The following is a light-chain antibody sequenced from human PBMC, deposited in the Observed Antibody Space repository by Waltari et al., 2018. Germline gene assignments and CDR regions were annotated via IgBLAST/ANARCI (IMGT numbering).Light chain of an antibody. CDR2: GSS. Sequence: ELVLTQYPGTLSLSPGERATLPCRASQSVSSNYLAWYQQRPGQAPRLLIHGSSSRATGIPDRFSGSGSGTDFTLTISRLEPEDFAVYYCQQYGRSWNTFGQGTKLEIK. V-gene: IGKV3-20*01. J-gene: IGKJ2*01. CDR3: QQYGRSWNT. CDR1: QSVSSNY.